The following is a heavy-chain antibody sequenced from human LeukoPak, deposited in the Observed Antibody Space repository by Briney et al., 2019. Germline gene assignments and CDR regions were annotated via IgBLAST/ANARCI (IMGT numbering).Heavy chain of an antibody. D-gene: IGHD3-10*01. CDR3: ARTIRGY. CDR1: GFTFSNYW. J-gene: IGHJ4*02. Sequence: GGSLRLSCAASGFTFSNYWMSWVRQAPGKGLEWVANIKEDGSEKYYVDSVKGRFTISRDNAKNSLYLQMNSLRAEDTAVYYCARTIRGYWGQGTLVTVSS. V-gene: IGHV3-7*01. CDR2: IKEDGSEK.